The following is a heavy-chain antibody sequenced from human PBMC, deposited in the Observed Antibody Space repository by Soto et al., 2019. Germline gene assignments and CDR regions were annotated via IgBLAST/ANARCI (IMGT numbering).Heavy chain of an antibody. V-gene: IGHV4-59*01. CDR1: GGSISSYY. Sequence: PSETLSLTCTVSGGSISSYYWIWIRQPPGKGLEWIGYIYYSGSTNYNPSLKSRVTISVDTSKNQFSLKLSSVTAADTAVYYCARENYGYFDYWGQGTLVTVSS. D-gene: IGHD4-17*01. CDR3: ARENYGYFDY. J-gene: IGHJ4*02. CDR2: IYYSGST.